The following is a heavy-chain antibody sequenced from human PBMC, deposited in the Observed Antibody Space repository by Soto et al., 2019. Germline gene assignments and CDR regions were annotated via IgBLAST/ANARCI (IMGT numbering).Heavy chain of an antibody. Sequence: PSETLSLTCTVSGGSISSGGYYWSWIRQHPGKGLEWIGYIYYSGSTYYNPSLKSRVTISVDTSKNQFSLKLSSVTAADTAVYYCARVSEYYYYGTDVWGQGTTVTVSS. CDR3: ARVSEYYYYGTDV. V-gene: IGHV4-31*03. CDR2: IYYSGST. J-gene: IGHJ6*02. CDR1: GGSISSGGYY.